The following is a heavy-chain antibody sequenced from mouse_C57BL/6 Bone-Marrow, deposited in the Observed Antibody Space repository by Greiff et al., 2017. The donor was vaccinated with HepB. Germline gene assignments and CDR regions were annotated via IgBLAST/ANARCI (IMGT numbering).Heavy chain of an antibody. J-gene: IGHJ1*03. V-gene: IGHV5-12*01. Sequence: EVKLVESGGGLVQPGGSLKLSCAASGFTFSDYYMYWVRQTPEKRLEWVAYISNGGGSTYYPDTVKGRFTISRDNAKNTLYLQMSRLKSEDTAMYYCARGFGWGVWGTGTTVTVSS. CDR2: ISNGGGST. D-gene: IGHD1-2*01. CDR3: ARGFGWGV. CDR1: GFTFSDYY.